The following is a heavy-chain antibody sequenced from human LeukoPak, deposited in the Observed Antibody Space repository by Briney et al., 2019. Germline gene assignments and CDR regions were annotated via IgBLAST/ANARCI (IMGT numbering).Heavy chain of an antibody. Sequence: PSETLSLTCTVSVGSIIISTYYWGWIRQPPGKGLEWIGSIYYSRTTSYNPSLKSRVTISVDTSKIQFSLKLTSVTAADTAVYYCARQYNSGSFDPWGQGTLVTVSS. CDR3: ARQYNSGSFDP. CDR1: VGSIIISTYY. V-gene: IGHV4-39*01. D-gene: IGHD6-19*01. J-gene: IGHJ5*02. CDR2: IYYSRTT.